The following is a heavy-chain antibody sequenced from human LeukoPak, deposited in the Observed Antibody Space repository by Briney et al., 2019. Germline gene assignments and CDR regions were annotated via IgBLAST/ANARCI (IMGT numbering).Heavy chain of an antibody. CDR1: GFTFSGSA. D-gene: IGHD2-2*01. CDR3: IGSTRDYYFSYMYV. V-gene: IGHV3-73*01. J-gene: IGHJ6*03. Sequence: GGSLRLSCAASGFTFSGSAMNWVRQAPGKGLEWVGGIRSKGSRSATAYAATVRDTFTRAREETNNTSYLAVNRLKTEDTVVYYGIGSTRDYYFSYMYVWGKGTTVTISS. CDR2: IRSKGSRSAT.